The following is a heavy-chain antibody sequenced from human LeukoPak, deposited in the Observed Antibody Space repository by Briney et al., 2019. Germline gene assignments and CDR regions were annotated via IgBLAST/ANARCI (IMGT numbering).Heavy chain of an antibody. D-gene: IGHD1-20*01. CDR1: GFTSSTFA. CDR3: AKTSNWNLEP. Sequence: GGSLRLSCAASGFTSSTFAMIWVRQPPGKGLEWVSSIFPSGGEIHYADSVRGRFTISRDNSKSTLSLQMNSLRAEDTAVYYCAKTSNWNLEPWGQGTLVTVSS. J-gene: IGHJ5*02. CDR2: IFPSGGEI. V-gene: IGHV3-23*01.